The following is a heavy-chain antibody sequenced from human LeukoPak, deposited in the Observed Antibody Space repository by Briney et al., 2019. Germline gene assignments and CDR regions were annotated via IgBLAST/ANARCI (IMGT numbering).Heavy chain of an antibody. Sequence: AASVKVSCKASGYTFTSYGISWVRQAPGQGLEWMGWISAYNGNTNYAQKLQGRVTTTTDTSTSTAYMELRSLRSDDTAVYYCARDRPRWGSGSYNGEIWGQGTLVTVSS. V-gene: IGHV1-18*04. CDR3: ARDRPRWGSGSYNGEI. D-gene: IGHD3-10*01. CDR1: GYTFTSYG. CDR2: ISAYNGNT. J-gene: IGHJ4*02.